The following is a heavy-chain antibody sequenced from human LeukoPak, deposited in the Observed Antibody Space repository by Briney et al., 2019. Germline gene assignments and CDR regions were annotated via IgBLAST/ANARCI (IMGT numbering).Heavy chain of an antibody. CDR2: ISYDGSNK. D-gene: IGHD1-26*01. V-gene: IGHV3-30-3*01. Sequence: GGSLRLSCAPSGSTLSSYAMHWVRQAPGKGLEWVAVISYDGSNKYYADSVKDRSTISRDNSKNALYRQMNSLRAEDTAVYYCERDFSGGATYFDYWGRGPLVTVSA. J-gene: IGHJ4*02. CDR1: GSTLSSYA. CDR3: ERDFSGGATYFDY.